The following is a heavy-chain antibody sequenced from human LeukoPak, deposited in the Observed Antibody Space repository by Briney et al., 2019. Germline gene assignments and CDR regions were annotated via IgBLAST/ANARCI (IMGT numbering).Heavy chain of an antibody. CDR3: ARSQSSSWPYYYYYYGMDV. D-gene: IGHD6-13*01. V-gene: IGHV1-18*01. CDR2: ISAYNGNT. Sequence: GASVKVSCKASGGTFSSYAISWVRQAPGQGLEWMGWISAYNGNTNYAQKLQGRVTMTTDTSTSTAYMELRSLRSDDTAVYYCARSQSSSWPYYYYYYGMDVWGQGTTVTVSS. CDR1: GGTFSSYA. J-gene: IGHJ6*02.